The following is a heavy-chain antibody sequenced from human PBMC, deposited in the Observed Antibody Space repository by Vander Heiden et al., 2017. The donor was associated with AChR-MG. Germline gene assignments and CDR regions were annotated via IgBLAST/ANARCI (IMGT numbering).Heavy chain of an antibody. V-gene: IGHV4-4*07. D-gene: IGHD6-13*01. Sequence: QVQLQESGPGLVKPSETLSLTCTVPGGSISSYYWSWIRQPAGKGLGWIGRIYTSGSTNYNPSLKSRVTMSVDTSKNQFSLKLSSVTAADTAVYYCARDNRHAAGTDYYYYMDVWGKGTTVTVSS. CDR3: ARDNRHAAGTDYYYYMDV. J-gene: IGHJ6*03. CDR1: GGSISSYY. CDR2: IYTSGST.